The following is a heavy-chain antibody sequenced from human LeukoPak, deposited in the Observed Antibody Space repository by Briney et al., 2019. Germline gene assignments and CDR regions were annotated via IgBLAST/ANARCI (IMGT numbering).Heavy chain of an antibody. CDR3: ARDRRFAGVVIIANPNLFDP. V-gene: IGHV4-34*01. CDR2: INHSGST. D-gene: IGHD3-3*01. J-gene: IGHJ5*02. CDR1: GGSFSGYY. Sequence: SETLSLTCAVYGGSFSGYYWSWIRQPPGKGLEWVGEINHSGSTNYNPSLKSRVTISVDTSKNQFSLKLSDVPAAGAAVHFCARDRRFAGVVIIANPNLFDPWRQKTLVTVSS.